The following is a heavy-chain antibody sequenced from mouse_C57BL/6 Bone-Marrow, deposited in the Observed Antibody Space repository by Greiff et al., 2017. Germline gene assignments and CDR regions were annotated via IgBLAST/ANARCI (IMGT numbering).Heavy chain of an antibody. Sequence: QVQLQQPGAELVRPGTSVKLSCKASGYTFTSYWMHWVKQRPGQGLEWIGVIDPSDSYTNYNQKFKGKATLTVDTSSSTAYMQLSSLTSEDSAVYYCARNAPQTGYWGQGTTLTVCS. J-gene: IGHJ2*01. CDR1: GYTFTSYW. V-gene: IGHV1-59*01. CDR3: ARNAPQTGY. CDR2: IDPSDSYT.